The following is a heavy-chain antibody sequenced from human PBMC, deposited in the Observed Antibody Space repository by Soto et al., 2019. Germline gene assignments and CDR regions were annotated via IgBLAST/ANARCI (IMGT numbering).Heavy chain of an antibody. V-gene: IGHV3-30*18. D-gene: IGHD3-10*01. CDR2: ISYDGSNK. CDR3: AKDARGSYYGSGSNIPHAFDI. Sequence: PGVSLRLSCAASGFTFRSYGMHLVRQAQGKGLERVAVISYDGSNKYYADSVKGRFTITRDNSKNTLYQQMNSLRAEDTAVYYCAKDARGSYYGSGSNIPHAFDIWGQGTMVTVSS. J-gene: IGHJ3*02. CDR1: GFTFRSYG.